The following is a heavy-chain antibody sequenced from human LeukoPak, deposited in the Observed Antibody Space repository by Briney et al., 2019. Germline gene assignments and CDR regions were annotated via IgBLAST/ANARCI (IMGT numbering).Heavy chain of an antibody. CDR2: IYHSGST. CDR3: ARAKGSHGYSRRVSWFDP. Sequence: SETLSLTCTVSGYSISSGYYWGWIRQPPGKGLEWIGSIYHSGSTYYNPSLKSRVTISVDTSKNQFSLKLSSVTAADTAVYYCARAKGSHGYSRRVSWFDPWGQGTLVTVSS. V-gene: IGHV4-38-2*02. CDR1: GYSISSGYY. D-gene: IGHD1-26*01. J-gene: IGHJ5*02.